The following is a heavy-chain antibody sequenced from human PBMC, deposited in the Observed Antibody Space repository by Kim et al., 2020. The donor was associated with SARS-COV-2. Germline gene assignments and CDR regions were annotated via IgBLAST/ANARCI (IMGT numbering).Heavy chain of an antibody. CDR3: ARGRRLDSSGWYRPYYFDY. J-gene: IGHJ4*02. D-gene: IGHD6-19*01. V-gene: IGHV3-11*04. Sequence: RFTISRDNAKNSLYLQMNSLRVEDTAVYYCARGRRLDSSGWYRPYYFDYWGQGTLVTVSS.